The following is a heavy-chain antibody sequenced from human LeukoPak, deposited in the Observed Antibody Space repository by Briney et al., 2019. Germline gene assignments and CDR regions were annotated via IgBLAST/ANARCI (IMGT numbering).Heavy chain of an antibody. J-gene: IGHJ4*02. CDR2: IGGSGGDE. V-gene: IGHV3-48*03. Sequence: GGSLRLSCAASGFTFSSYEMSWIRQSPGKGLEWLSYIGGSGGDEHYADSVKGRFTISRDNAEKSLYLQMNSLRIEDTAIYYCATDIRAVGDSRYFDYWGQGALVTVSS. D-gene: IGHD1-26*01. CDR3: ATDIRAVGDSRYFDY. CDR1: GFTFSSYE.